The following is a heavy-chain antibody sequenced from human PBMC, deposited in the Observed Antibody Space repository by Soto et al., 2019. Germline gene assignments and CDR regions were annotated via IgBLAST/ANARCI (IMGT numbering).Heavy chain of an antibody. Sequence: QVQLQESGPGLVKPSETLSLTCTVSGGSISSYYWSWIRQPPGKGLEWIGFSYYSGSTNYNPSLKSQITISVETSKNHFALKLSSVTAADTAVYYCARHGGYVDSRFYWYFDLWGRGTLVTVSS. D-gene: IGHD6-19*01. CDR2: SYYSGST. CDR1: GGSISSYY. CDR3: ARHGGYVDSRFYWYFDL. V-gene: IGHV4-59*08. J-gene: IGHJ2*01.